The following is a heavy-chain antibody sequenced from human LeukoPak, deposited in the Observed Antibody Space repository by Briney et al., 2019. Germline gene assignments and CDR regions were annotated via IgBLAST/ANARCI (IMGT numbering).Heavy chain of an antibody. D-gene: IGHD2-2*01. V-gene: IGHV4-38-2*01. CDR1: GYSIRTSYY. J-gene: IGHJ3*02. CDR3: ARTILGYCSDSSCYPDAFDI. CDR2: AHHSGRT. Sequence: SETLSLTCAVSGYSIRTSYYWGWIRQPPGKGLEWFGSAHHSGRTYHNPSLKSRVSISLDTSKNEFSLKLSSVTAADTAVYYCARTILGYCSDSSCYPDAFDIWGRGTLVTVSS.